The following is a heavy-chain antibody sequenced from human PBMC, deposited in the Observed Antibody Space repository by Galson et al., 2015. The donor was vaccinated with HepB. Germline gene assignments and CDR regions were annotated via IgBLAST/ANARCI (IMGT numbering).Heavy chain of an antibody. V-gene: IGHV3-53*04. D-gene: IGHD1-26*01. CDR3: ARDRSGSLGAIDY. CDR2: IYSGGST. J-gene: IGHJ4*02. Sequence: SLRLSCAASGFTVSSNYMSWVRQAPGKGLEWVSVIYSGGSTYYADSVKGRFTISRHNSKNTLYLQMNSLRAEDTAVYYCARDRSGSLGAIDYWGQGTLVTVSS. CDR1: GFTVSSNY.